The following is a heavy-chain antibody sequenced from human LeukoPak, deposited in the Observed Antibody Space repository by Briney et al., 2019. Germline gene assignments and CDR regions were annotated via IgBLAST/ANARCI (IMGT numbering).Heavy chain of an antibody. J-gene: IGHJ4*02. CDR2: IIPIFGTA. CDR3: ARDLPPYYYGSGSCDY. D-gene: IGHD3-10*01. Sequence: SVKVSCKASGGTFGSYAISWMRQAPGQGLEWMGRIIPIFGTANYAQKFQGRVTITTDESTSTAYMELSSLRSEDTAVYYCARDLPPYYYGSGSCDYWGQGTLVTVSS. CDR1: GGTFGSYA. V-gene: IGHV1-69*05.